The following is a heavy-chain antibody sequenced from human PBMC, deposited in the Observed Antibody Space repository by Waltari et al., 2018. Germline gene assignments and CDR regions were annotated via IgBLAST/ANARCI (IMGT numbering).Heavy chain of an antibody. CDR1: GFSLSTSGMR. V-gene: IGHV4-39*07. D-gene: IGHD3-10*01. J-gene: IGHJ4*02. CDR3: ARDGRLNYYGSGSYDY. Sequence: KESGPALVKPTQTLKLTCTFSGFSLSTSGMRVRWIRQPPGKGLEWIGSIYYSGSTYYNPSLKSRVTISVDTSKNQFSLKLSSVTAADTAVYYCARDGRLNYYGSGSYDYWGQGTLVTVSS. CDR2: IYYSGST.